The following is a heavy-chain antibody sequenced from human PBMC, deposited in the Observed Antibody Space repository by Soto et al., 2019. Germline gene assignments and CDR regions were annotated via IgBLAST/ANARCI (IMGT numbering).Heavy chain of an antibody. CDR2: IWYDGSNK. V-gene: IGHV3-33*01. CDR3: ARDSHVGSGWQLTADY. CDR1: GFTFSSYG. J-gene: IGHJ4*02. Sequence: GGSLRLSCAASGFTFSSYGMHWVRQAPGKGLEWVAVIWYDGSNKYYAESVKGRFTISRDNSKNTLYLQMNNLRAEDTAVYYCARDSHVGSGWQLTADYWGQGTLVTVSS. D-gene: IGHD6-19*01.